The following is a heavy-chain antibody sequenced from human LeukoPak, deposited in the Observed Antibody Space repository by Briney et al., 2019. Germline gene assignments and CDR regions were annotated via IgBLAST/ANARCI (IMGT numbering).Heavy chain of an antibody. D-gene: IGHD6-13*01. CDR3: ARGLRDIAAATRLGYFQH. CDR2: INHSGST. J-gene: IGHJ1*01. CDR1: GGSFSGYY. V-gene: IGHV4-34*01. Sequence: SETLSLTCAVYGGSFSGYYWSWIRQPPGKGLEWIGEINHSGSTNYSPSLKSRVTISVDTSKNQFSLKLSSVTAADTAVYYCARGLRDIAAATRLGYFQHRGQGTLVTVSS.